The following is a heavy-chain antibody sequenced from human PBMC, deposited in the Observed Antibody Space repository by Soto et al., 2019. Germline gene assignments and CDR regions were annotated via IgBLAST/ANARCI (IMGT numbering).Heavy chain of an antibody. D-gene: IGHD6-13*01. CDR3: ARLIAAADTNWFDP. CDR2: IIPIFGTA. Sequence: QVQLVQSGAEVKKPGSSVKVSCTASGGTFSSYAISWVRQAPGQGLEWMGGIIPIFGTANYAQKFQGRVTITADESTSTDYMELSSLRSEDTAVYYCARLIAAADTNWFDPWGQGTLVTVSS. J-gene: IGHJ5*02. V-gene: IGHV1-69*01. CDR1: GGTFSSYA.